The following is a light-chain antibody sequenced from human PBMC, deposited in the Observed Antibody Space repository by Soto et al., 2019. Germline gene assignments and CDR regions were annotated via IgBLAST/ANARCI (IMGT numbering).Light chain of an antibody. V-gene: IGLV2-23*01. CDR2: EGS. CDR3: CSYAGSSTVV. CDR1: SSDVGSYNL. J-gene: IGLJ2*01. Sequence: QAVVTQPASVPGSPGQSITISCTGTSSDVGSYNLVSWYQQHPGKAPKLMIYEGSKRPSGVSNRFSGSKSGNTASLTISGLQAEDEADYYCCSYAGSSTVVFGGGTKLTVL.